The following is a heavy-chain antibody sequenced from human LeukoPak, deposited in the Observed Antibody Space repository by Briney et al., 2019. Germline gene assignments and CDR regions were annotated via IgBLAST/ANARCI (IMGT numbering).Heavy chain of an antibody. J-gene: IGHJ4*02. V-gene: IGHV1-46*01. CDR3: ARVYDSSGCSDY. Sequence: GASVKVSCKASGYTFTSYHMHWVRQTPEQGLERMGIINPSGGSTSYAQKFQGRVTMTRDTSTSTVYMQLSSLRSEDTAVYYCARVYDSSGCSDYWGQGALVTVSS. CDR2: INPSGGST. D-gene: IGHD3-22*01. CDR1: GYTFTSYH.